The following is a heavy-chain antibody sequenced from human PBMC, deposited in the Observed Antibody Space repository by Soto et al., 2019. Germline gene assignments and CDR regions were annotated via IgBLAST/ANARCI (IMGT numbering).Heavy chain of an antibody. Sequence: GGSLRLSCAASGFTFSSYAMSWVRQAPGKGLEWVSAISGSGGSTYYADSVKGRFTISRDNSKNTLYLQMNSLRAEDTAVYYCAKDGGVYYYDSSGYYDRGNYFDYWGQGTLVTVSS. CDR2: ISGSGGST. V-gene: IGHV3-23*01. CDR1: GFTFSSYA. J-gene: IGHJ4*02. CDR3: AKDGGVYYYDSSGYYDRGNYFDY. D-gene: IGHD3-22*01.